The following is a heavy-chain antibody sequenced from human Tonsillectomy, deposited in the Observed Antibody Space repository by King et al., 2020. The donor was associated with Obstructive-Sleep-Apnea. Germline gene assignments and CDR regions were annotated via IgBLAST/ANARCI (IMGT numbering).Heavy chain of an antibody. CDR2: IYYSGST. D-gene: IGHD3-22*01. J-gene: IGHJ4*02. CDR3: ARVKWYYDSSGYLYYFDY. CDR1: GGSISSSY. Sequence: VQLQESGPGLVKPSETLSLTCTVSGGSISSSYLSWIRKPPGKGLEWIVYIYYSGSTNYNPPLKSRVTISVDTSKNQFSLKLSSVTAADTAVYYCARVKWYYDSSGYLYYFDYWGQGTLVTVSS. V-gene: IGHV4-59*01.